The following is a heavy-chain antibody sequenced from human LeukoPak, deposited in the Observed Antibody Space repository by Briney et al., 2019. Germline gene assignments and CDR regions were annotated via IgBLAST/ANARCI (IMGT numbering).Heavy chain of an antibody. CDR2: IYYSGST. V-gene: IGHV4-31*03. CDR1: GGSISSGAYY. CDR3: ARGYSGSSGYYLAAY. Sequence: SQTLSLTCTVSGGSISSGAYYWSWIRQHPGKGLEWIGYIYYSGSTYYNPSLKSRVTISVDTSRNQFSLKLTSVTAADTAVYYCARGYSGSSGYYLAAYWGQGTLVTVSS. J-gene: IGHJ4*02. D-gene: IGHD3-22*01.